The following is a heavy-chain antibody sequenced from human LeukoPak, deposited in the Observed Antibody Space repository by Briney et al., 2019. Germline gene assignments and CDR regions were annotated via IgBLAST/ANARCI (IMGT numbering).Heavy chain of an antibody. CDR3: ARGNYYDRSGYFNY. V-gene: IGHV3-7*01. D-gene: IGHD3-22*01. Sequence: GGSLRLSCAASGFTFSSYWMNWVRQPPGKGLEWVANIKQDGTEKYYVDSLKGRFTISRDNAENSLYLQMNSLRAEDTAVYYCARGNYYDRSGYFNYWGQGTLVTVSS. CDR2: IKQDGTEK. J-gene: IGHJ4*02. CDR1: GFTFSSYW.